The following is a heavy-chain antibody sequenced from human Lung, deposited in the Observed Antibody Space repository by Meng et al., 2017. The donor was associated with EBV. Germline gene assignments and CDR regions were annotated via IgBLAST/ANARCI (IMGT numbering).Heavy chain of an antibody. CDR2: IYYSGST. J-gene: IGHJ5*02. CDR3: ARDRKHYGERGWFDP. CDR1: GGYIGSGDYD. Sequence: VTAQEAGPGMVQPSPTLSLTRTVSGGYIGSGDYDRSWISHPPGEGLEWIGYIYYSGSTYSNASLKSRVTISIDRSKNQFSLKLSSVTAADTAVYYCARDRKHYGERGWFDPWGQGTLVTVSS. D-gene: IGHD4-17*01. V-gene: IGHV4-30-4*01.